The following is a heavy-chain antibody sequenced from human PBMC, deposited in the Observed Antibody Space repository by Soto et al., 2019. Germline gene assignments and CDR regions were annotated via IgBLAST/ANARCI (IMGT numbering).Heavy chain of an antibody. CDR2: ITANKGNT. D-gene: IGHD2-8*01. V-gene: IGHV1-18*01. CDR3: ARGCTNGVCYNPLSGLHYGMDV. Sequence: ASVKVSCKASGYTFTSYGITWVRQAPGQGLEWMGWITANKGNTDYAQRLQGRVTMTTDTSTSTAYLELTSLRPDDTAVYYCARGCTNGVCYNPLSGLHYGMDVWGQGTTVTVSS. J-gene: IGHJ6*02. CDR1: GYTFTSYG.